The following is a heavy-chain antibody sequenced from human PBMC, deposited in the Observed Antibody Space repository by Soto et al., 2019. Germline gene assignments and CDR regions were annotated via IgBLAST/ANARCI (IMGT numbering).Heavy chain of an antibody. D-gene: IGHD3-9*01. Sequence: QLQLQESGPGLVKPSETLSLTCTVSGGSISTSRYYWGWVRQPPGKGLEWIGSIYHSGSTYYNPSLRSRVTISVDTSKDQFSLKLSSVTAADTAVYYCARHLPDYNILTGPIDYWGQGTLVTVSS. V-gene: IGHV4-39*01. CDR1: GGSISTSRYY. J-gene: IGHJ4*02. CDR2: IYHSGST. CDR3: ARHLPDYNILTGPIDY.